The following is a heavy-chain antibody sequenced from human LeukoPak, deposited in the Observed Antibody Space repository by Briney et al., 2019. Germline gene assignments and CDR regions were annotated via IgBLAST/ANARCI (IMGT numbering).Heavy chain of an antibody. Sequence: GGSLRLSCAASGFTVSSNYMSWVRQAPGKGLEWVSVIYSGGSTYYADSVKGRFTISRVNSKNTLYLQMNSLRAEDTAVYYCARHQTYYYDSSGYQLDYWGQGTLVTVSS. V-gene: IGHV3-66*02. CDR3: ARHQTYYYDSSGYQLDY. D-gene: IGHD3-22*01. J-gene: IGHJ4*02. CDR1: GFTVSSNY. CDR2: IYSGGST.